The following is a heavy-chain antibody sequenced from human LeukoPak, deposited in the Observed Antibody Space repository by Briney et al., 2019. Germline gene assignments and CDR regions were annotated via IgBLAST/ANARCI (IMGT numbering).Heavy chain of an antibody. V-gene: IGHV3-30*02. CDR3: ARDALRFLEWSPAGAYYFDY. D-gene: IGHD3-3*01. Sequence: GGSLRLSCAASGFTFSSYGMHWVRQAPGKGLEGVTFIQSDGSNKYYTDSVKGRFTISRDNSKNSLYLQMNSLRAEDTAVYYCARDALRFLEWSPAGAYYFDYWGQGTLVTVSS. CDR2: IQSDGSNK. CDR1: GFTFSSYG. J-gene: IGHJ4*02.